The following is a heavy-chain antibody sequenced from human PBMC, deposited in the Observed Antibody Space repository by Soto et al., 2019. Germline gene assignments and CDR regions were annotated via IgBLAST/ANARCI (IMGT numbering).Heavy chain of an antibody. V-gene: IGHV3-49*03. CDR3: AKESRYSDYVRAFDF. Sequence: GSLRLSCTASGFTFGDYAMSWFRQAPGKGLEWVGFIRSKAYGGTTEYAASVKGRFTISRDDSKSIAYLQMNSLKTEDTAVYYCAKESRYSDYVRAFDFWGQGTMVTVSS. D-gene: IGHD5-12*01. J-gene: IGHJ3*01. CDR2: IRSKAYGGTT. CDR1: GFTFGDYA.